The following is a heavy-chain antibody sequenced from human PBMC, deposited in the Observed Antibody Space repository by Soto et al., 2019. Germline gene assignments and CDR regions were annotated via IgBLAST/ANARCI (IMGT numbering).Heavy chain of an antibody. CDR2: IYPGDSDT. CDR3: ARTSAAGKYYYGMDV. CDR1: GYSFTSYW. J-gene: IGHJ6*02. D-gene: IGHD6-13*01. V-gene: IGHV5-51*01. Sequence: GESLKISCKGSGYSFTSYWIGWVRQMPGKGLKWMGIIYPGDSDTRYSPSFQGQVTISANKSINTAYLQWSSLKASDTAMYYCARTSAAGKYYYGMDVWGQGTTVTVSS.